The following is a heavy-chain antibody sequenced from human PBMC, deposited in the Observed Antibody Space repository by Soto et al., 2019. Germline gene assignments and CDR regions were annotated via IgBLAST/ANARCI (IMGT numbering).Heavy chain of an antibody. D-gene: IGHD3-16*02. Sequence: SETLSLTCTVSGGSISSGGYYCSWIRQHPGKGLEWIGYIYYSTYYNPSLKSRVTISVDTSKNQFSLKLSSVTAADTAVYYCARDYRASYPAYYYYGMDVWGQGTTVTVSS. J-gene: IGHJ6*02. CDR2: IYYST. CDR1: GGSISSGGYY. V-gene: IGHV4-31*03. CDR3: ARDYRASYPAYYYYGMDV.